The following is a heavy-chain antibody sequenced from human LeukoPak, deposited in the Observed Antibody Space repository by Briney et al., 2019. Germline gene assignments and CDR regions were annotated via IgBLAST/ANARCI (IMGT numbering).Heavy chain of an antibody. CDR3: ARARSPNYDFWSGYPPDV. CDR1: GDSFSSNSAA. J-gene: IGHJ6*04. CDR2: TYYRSKLYN. V-gene: IGHV6-1*01. Sequence: SQTLSLTCAISGDSFSSNSAAWNWIRQSPSRGLEWLGRTYYRSKLYNDYAVSVKSRITINPDTSKNQFSLQLNSVTPEDTAVYYCARARSPNYDFWSGYPPDVWGKGTTVTVSS. D-gene: IGHD3-3*01.